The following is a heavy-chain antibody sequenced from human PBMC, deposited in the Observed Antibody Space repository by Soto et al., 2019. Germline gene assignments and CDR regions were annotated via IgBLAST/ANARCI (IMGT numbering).Heavy chain of an antibody. CDR2: MNPNSGNT. D-gene: IGHD6-19*01. Sequence: GASVKVSCKASGYTFTSYDINWVRQATGQGLEWMGWMNPNSGNTGYAQKFQGRVTMTRNTSISTAYMELSSLRSEDTAVYYCARGGPLRRHQWMVKERYYFDYWGQGTLVTVSS. V-gene: IGHV1-8*01. CDR1: GYTFTSYD. J-gene: IGHJ4*02. CDR3: ARGGPLRRHQWMVKERYYFDY.